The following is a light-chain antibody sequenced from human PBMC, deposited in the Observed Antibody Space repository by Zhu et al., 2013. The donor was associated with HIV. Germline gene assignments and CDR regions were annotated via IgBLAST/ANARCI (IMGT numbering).Light chain of an antibody. CDR3: QQYYSAPVT. V-gene: IGKV4-1*01. Sequence: DIVMTQSPDSLAVSLGERATFNCKSSQTLLYSSNNKNYLAWFQQKPGQPPKMLLYWASMRESGVPDRFSGSGSGTDFTLTISNLQAEDAAVYYCQQYYSAPVTFGGGTKVEIK. J-gene: IGKJ4*01. CDR2: WAS. CDR1: QTLLYSSNNKNY.